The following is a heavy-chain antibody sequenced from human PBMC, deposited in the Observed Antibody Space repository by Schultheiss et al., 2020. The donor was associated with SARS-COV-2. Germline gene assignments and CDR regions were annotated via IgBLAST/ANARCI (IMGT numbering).Heavy chain of an antibody. D-gene: IGHD5-12*01. CDR3: AKDGGYDWIDY. CDR2: ISYDGSNK. Sequence: GGSLRLSCAASGFTFSDYYMSWIRQAPGKGLEWVAVISYDGSNKYYADSVKGRFTISRDNSKNTLYLQMNSLRAEDTAVYYCAKDGGYDWIDYWGQGTLVTVSS. V-gene: IGHV3-30*18. J-gene: IGHJ4*02. CDR1: GFTFSDYY.